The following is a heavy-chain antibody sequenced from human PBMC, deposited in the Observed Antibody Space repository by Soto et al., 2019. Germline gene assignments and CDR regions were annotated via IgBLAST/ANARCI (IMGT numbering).Heavy chain of an antibody. V-gene: IGHV5-51*01. D-gene: IGHD6-6*01. J-gene: IGHJ2*01. CDR3: ARPAAARLALWYFDL. Sequence: EVQLVLSGAEVKKPGESLKISCKGSGYSFTSYWIGWVRQMPGKGLEWMGIIYPGDSDTRYSPSFQGQVTISADKSISTAYLQWSSLKASDTAMYYCARPAAARLALWYFDLWGRGTLVTVSS. CDR1: GYSFTSYW. CDR2: IYPGDSDT.